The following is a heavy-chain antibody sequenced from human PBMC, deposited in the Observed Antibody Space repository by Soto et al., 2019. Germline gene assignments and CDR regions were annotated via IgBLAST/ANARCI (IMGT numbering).Heavy chain of an antibody. CDR1: GFTFSSYG. D-gene: IGHD4-17*01. J-gene: IGHJ6*02. CDR3: AKDLYDYYYYYGMDV. CDR2: ISYDGSNK. V-gene: IGHV3-30*18. Sequence: QVQLVESGGGVVQPGRSLRLSCAASGFTFSSYGMHWVRQAPGKGLEWVAVISYDGSNKYYADSVKGRFTISRDNSKNTLYLQMNILRAEDTAVYYCAKDLYDYYYYYGMDVWGQGTTVTVSS.